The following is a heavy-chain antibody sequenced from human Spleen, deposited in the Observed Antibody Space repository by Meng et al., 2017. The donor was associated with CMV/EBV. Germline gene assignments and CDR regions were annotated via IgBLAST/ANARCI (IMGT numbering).Heavy chain of an antibody. V-gene: IGHV3-74*01. CDR1: GFTFSNYN. Sequence: GGSLRLSCAASGFTFSNYNMNWVRQAPGKGLVWVSRVNTDGRSTVYADSVKGRFTISRDNAKNTLYLEMSSLRAEDTAVYYCARVRGGSGKYPSPREHGFEIWGQGTTVTVSS. CDR2: VNTDGRST. J-gene: IGHJ3*02. D-gene: IGHD1-26*01. CDR3: ARVRGGSGKYPSPREHGFEI.